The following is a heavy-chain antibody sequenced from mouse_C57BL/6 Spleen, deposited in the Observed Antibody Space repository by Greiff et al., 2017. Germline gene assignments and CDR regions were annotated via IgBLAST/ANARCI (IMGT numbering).Heavy chain of an antibody. J-gene: IGHJ4*01. Sequence: EVKLQESGPGLVKPSQSLSLTCSVTGYSITGGYYWNWIRQFPGNKLEWMGYISYDGSNNYNPSLKNRISITRDTSKNQFFLKLNSVTTEDTATYYCARELRREDYYAMDYWGQGTSVTVSS. CDR2: ISYDGSN. CDR3: ARELRREDYYAMDY. V-gene: IGHV3-6*01. CDR1: GYSITGGYY.